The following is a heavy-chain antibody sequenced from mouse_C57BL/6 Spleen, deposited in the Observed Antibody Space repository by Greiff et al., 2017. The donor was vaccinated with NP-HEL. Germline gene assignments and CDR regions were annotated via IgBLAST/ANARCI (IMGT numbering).Heavy chain of an antibody. Sequence: QVQLQQSGAELVRPGSSVKLSCKASGYTFTSYWMHWVKQRPIQGLEWIGNIDPSDSETHYNQKFKDKATLTVDKSSSTAYMQLSSLTSEDSAVYYCARYDGYYVGFAYWGQGTLVTVSA. CDR2: IDPSDSET. D-gene: IGHD2-3*01. J-gene: IGHJ3*01. CDR3: ARYDGYYVGFAY. CDR1: GYTFTSYW. V-gene: IGHV1-52*01.